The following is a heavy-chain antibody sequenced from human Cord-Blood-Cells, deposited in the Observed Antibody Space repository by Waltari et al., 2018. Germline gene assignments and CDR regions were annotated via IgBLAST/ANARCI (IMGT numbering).Heavy chain of an antibody. CDR3: ARGSGYIVVVPAADAFDI. CDR2: IYYSGGT. J-gene: IGHJ3*02. V-gene: IGHV4-31*03. D-gene: IGHD2-2*01. CDR1: GGSISSGGYY. Sequence: QVQLQESGPGLVKPSQTLSLTCTVSGGSISSGGYYWSWIRQQPGKGLEWIGYIYYSGGTYYNPALKSRVTISVDTSKNQFSLKLSSVTAADTAVYYCARGSGYIVVVPAADAFDIWGQGTMVTVSS.